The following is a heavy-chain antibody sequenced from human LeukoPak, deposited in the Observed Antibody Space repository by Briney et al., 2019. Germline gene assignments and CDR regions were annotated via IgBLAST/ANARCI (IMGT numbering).Heavy chain of an antibody. CDR3: ARRNGDYDILTGLEDY. Sequence: ASVKVSCKASGYTFTSYGISWVRQAPGQGLEWMGWISAYNGNTNYAQKLQGRVTMTTDTSTSTAYMELRSLRSDDTAVYYCARRNGDYDILTGLEDYWGQGTLVTVPS. J-gene: IGHJ4*02. CDR2: ISAYNGNT. CDR1: GYTFTSYG. D-gene: IGHD3-9*01. V-gene: IGHV1-18*01.